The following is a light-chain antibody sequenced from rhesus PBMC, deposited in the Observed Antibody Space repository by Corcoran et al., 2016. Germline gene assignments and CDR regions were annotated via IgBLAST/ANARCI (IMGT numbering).Light chain of an antibody. CDR3: SSSASSSTFI. CDR1: SSDIGGYKY. J-gene: IGLJ1*01. V-gene: IGLV2-32*02. Sequence: QAALTQPRSVSGSPGQSVTISCTGTSSDIGGYKYVSWYQQPPDTAPKLMIYEVSKRPSGVSDRFSGSKSGNTASLTISGLQAEDEADYYCSSSASSSTFIFTTGTRITVL. CDR2: EVS.